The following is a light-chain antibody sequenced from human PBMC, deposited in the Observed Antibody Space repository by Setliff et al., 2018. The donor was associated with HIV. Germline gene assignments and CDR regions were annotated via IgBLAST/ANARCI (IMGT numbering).Light chain of an antibody. CDR1: SSDVGSYNF. V-gene: IGLV2-14*03. Sequence: QSALAQPASVSGSPGQSITISCPGTSSDVGSYNFVSWYQQHPGKASQLIIYDVSQRPSGASSRFSGSKSGNTASLTISGLQAEDQADYYCCSYTSSLTYVFGTGTKVTVL. J-gene: IGLJ1*01. CDR2: DVS. CDR3: CSYTSSLTYV.